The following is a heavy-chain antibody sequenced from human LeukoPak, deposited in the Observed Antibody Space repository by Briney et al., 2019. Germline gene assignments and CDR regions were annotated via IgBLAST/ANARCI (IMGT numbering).Heavy chain of an antibody. V-gene: IGHV3-21*01. CDR1: GFTFNIYT. J-gene: IGHJ4*02. D-gene: IGHD2-15*01. CDR2: ISSSSTYI. Sequence: PGGSLRLSCAASGFTFNIYTIGWVRQAPGQRLEWVASISSSSTYIYYADSVKGRFTISRDNAKNSLSLQMNSLRAEDTAVYYCARDRSPKCSGGSCYLDYWGQGTLVTVSS. CDR3: ARDRSPKCSGGSCYLDY.